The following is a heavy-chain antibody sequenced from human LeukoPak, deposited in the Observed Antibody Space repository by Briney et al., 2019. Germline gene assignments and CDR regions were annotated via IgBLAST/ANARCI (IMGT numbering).Heavy chain of an antibody. J-gene: IGHJ4*02. Sequence: PSETLSLTCTVSGGSISSYYWNWIRQPPGKGLEWIGFIYYSGGTNYNPSLKSRVTISVDTSKNQFSLKLSSVTAADTAVYYCARDAYYYDSSGYYYPGFDYWGQGTLVTVSS. CDR3: ARDAYYYDSSGYYYPGFDY. D-gene: IGHD3-22*01. V-gene: IGHV4-59*12. CDR2: IYYSGGT. CDR1: GGSISSYY.